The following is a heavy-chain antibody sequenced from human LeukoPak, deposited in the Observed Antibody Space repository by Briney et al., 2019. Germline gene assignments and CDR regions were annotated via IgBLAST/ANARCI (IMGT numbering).Heavy chain of an antibody. J-gene: IGHJ6*02. D-gene: IGHD5-18*01. CDR1: GFTFSSYS. V-gene: IGHV3-48*01. CDR2: ISSSSKTI. Sequence: LAGGSLRLSCAASGFTFSSYSMNWVRQAPGKGLEWVSYISSSSKTIYYADSVKGRFTISRDNAKNSLYLQMNSLRAEDTAVYYCAKANFYVDTAMVDVWGQGTTVTVSS. CDR3: AKANFYVDTAMVDV.